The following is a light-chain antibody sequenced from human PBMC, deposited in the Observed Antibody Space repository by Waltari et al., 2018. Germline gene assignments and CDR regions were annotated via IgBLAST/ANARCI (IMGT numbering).Light chain of an antibody. CDR1: TIVFGIYNR. J-gene: IGLJ2*01. V-gene: IGLV2-23*02. CDR3: SSYAGSSKGV. Sequence: QPALPQPPSVSGSPEQSITTSCPGTTIVFGIYNRSPWYQQHPGKAPKLMIYAVSKRPSGVSDRFSGSKSGDMASLTISGLQPEDEAEYFCSSYAGSSKGVFGGGTKVTVL. CDR2: AVS.